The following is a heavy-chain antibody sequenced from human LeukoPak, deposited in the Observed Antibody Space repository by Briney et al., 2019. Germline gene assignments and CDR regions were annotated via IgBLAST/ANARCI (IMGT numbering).Heavy chain of an antibody. CDR1: GFTFSNAW. V-gene: IGHV3-15*01. D-gene: IGHD6-19*01. J-gene: IGHJ4*02. CDR3: TTDRGSGWYDDY. CDR2: IKSKTDGGTT. Sequence: GGSLRLSCAASGFTFSNAWMSWVRQAPGKGREWVGRIKSKTDGGTTDYAAPVKGRFTISRDDSKNTLYLQMNSLKTEDTAVYYCTTDRGSGWYDDYWGQGTLVTVSS.